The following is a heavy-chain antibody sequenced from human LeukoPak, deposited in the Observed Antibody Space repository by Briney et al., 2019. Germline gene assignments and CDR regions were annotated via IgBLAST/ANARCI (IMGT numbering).Heavy chain of an antibody. V-gene: IGHV4-4*02. CDR1: GGSISSSNW. Sequence: SGTLSLTCAVSGGSISSSNWWSWVRQPPGKSLEWVGEISPSGNTQYNPSLKSRVTISLDASKSQFYLKLNSVTAADTAVYYCARRVRSADYRLDYWGQGTLSPSPQ. J-gene: IGHJ4*02. D-gene: IGHD4-11*01. CDR3: ARRVRSADYRLDY. CDR2: ISPSGNT.